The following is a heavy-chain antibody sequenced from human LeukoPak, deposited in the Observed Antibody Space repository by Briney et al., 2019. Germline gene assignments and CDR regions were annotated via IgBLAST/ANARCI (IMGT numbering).Heavy chain of an antibody. CDR3: ARIDARHFGFDP. Sequence: SETLSLTCTVSGGSISSHYWSWIRQPPGKGLEWIGYIYYSGSTNYNPSLKSRVTISVDTSKNQFSLKLSSVTAADTAVYYCARIDARHFGFDPWGQGTLATVSS. J-gene: IGHJ5*02. V-gene: IGHV4-59*11. CDR1: GGSISSHY. CDR2: IYYSGST. D-gene: IGHD3-3*02.